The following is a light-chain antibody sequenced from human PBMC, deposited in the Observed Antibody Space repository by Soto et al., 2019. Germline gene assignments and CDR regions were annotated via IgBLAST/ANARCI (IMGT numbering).Light chain of an antibody. CDR3: QQYGDSVFT. CDR2: GTS. CDR1: QSLTSNY. J-gene: IGKJ3*01. V-gene: IGKV3-20*01. Sequence: EIVLTQSPGTLSLSPGERATLSCRASQSLTSNYLAWYQQKPGQAPRLLISGTSNRATGIPDRFSGSGSGTDFTLTINRPEPDDFAVYYCQQYGDSVFTFGPGTKVDIK.